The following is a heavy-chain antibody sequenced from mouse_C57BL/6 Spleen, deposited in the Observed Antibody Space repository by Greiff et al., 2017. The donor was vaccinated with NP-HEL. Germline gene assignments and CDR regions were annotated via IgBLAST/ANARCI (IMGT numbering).Heavy chain of an antibody. CDR3: APIGGTVGLFDY. CDR2: INPSNGGT. J-gene: IGHJ2*01. CDR1: GYTFTSYW. Sequence: QVQLKQPGTELVKPGASVKLSCKASGYTFTSYWMHWVKQRPGQGLEWIGNINPSNGGTNYNEKFKSKATLTVDKSSSTAYMQLSSLTSEDSAVYYCAPIGGTVGLFDYWGQGTTLTVSS. V-gene: IGHV1-53*01. D-gene: IGHD1-1*01.